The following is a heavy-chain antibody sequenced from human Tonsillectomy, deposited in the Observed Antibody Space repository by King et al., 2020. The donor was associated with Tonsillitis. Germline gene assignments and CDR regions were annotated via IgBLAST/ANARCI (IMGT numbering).Heavy chain of an antibody. CDR2: ISAYNGNT. Sequence: HVQLVESGAEVKKPGASVKVSCKASGYTFSSYGISWVRQAPGQGLEWMGWISAYNGNTNYAQKLQGRVTMTTDTSTSTAYMELRSLRSDDTAVYYCARETRRDGYNPFDYWAREPWSPSPQ. CDR1: GYTFSSYG. D-gene: IGHD5-24*01. V-gene: IGHV1-18*01. J-gene: IGHJ4*02. CDR3: ARETRRDGYNPFDY.